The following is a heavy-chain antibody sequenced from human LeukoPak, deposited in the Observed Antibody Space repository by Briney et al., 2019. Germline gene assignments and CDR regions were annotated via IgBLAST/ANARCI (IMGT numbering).Heavy chain of an antibody. CDR2: ISRSGSTI. V-gene: IGHV3-48*03. CDR1: GFTFSSYE. Sequence: PGGSLRLSCAACGFTFSSYEMNWVRQAPGKGVEGVSYISRSGSTIYYADSVKGRFTISRDNAKNSLYLQMNSLRVEDTAVYYCASGYDLPYWGQGTLVTVSS. J-gene: IGHJ4*02. CDR3: ASGYDLPY. D-gene: IGHD5-12*01.